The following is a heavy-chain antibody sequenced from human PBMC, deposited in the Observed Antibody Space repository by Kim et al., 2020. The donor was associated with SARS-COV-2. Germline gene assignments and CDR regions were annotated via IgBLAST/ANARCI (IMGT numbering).Heavy chain of an antibody. J-gene: IGHJ3*02. CDR2: IGTAGDT. CDR1: GFTFSSYD. D-gene: IGHD6-13*01. V-gene: IGHV3-13*01. Sequence: GGSLRLSCAASGFTFSSYDMHWVRQATGKGLEWVSAIGTAGDTYYPGSVKGRFTISRENAKNSLYLQMNSLRAGDTAVYYCARGAAIAAADFNGAFDIWGQGTMVTVSS. CDR3: ARGAAIAAADFNGAFDI.